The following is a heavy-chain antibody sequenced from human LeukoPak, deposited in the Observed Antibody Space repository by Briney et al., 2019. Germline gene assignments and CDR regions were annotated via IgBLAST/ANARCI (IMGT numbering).Heavy chain of an antibody. CDR2: IYYSGST. CDR1: GGSISSYY. D-gene: IGHD3-22*01. Sequence: KPSETLSLTCTVSGGSISSYYWSWIRQPPGKGPEWIGYIYYSGSTNYNPSLKSRVTISVDTSKNQSSLKLSSVTAADTAVYYCARGGYYSIGAFDIWGQGTMVTVSS. CDR3: ARGGYYSIGAFDI. V-gene: IGHV4-59*01. J-gene: IGHJ3*02.